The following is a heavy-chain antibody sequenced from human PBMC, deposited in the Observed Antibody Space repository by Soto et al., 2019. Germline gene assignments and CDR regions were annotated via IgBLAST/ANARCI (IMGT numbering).Heavy chain of an antibody. CDR2: INTNSGNT. Sequence: QVQLEQSGAEVKRPGASVKVSCKTSGYTFTNYDINWVRQATGQGLEWMGWINTNSGNTGCAPKFQGRVTMTRDTSISTAYMELSSLTSEDSAVYYCARVYGDADYWGQGTLVTVSS. J-gene: IGHJ4*02. V-gene: IGHV1-8*01. CDR3: ARVYGDADY. D-gene: IGHD4-17*01. CDR1: GYTFTNYD.